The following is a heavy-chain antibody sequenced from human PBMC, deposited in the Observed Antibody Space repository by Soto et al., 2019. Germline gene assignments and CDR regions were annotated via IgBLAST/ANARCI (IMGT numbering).Heavy chain of an antibody. V-gene: IGHV1-18*01. CDR1: GYTFTRYG. J-gene: IGHJ6*04. CDR3: AGRTTVTTDYSNGMNV. CDR2: ISAYNGNT. Sequence: ASVKVSYKASGYTFTRYGISWVRQAPGQGREWMGWISAYNGNTNYAQKLQGRVTMTTDTSTSTAYTEPRRQRTDDTAGYYCAGRTTVTTDYSNGMNVGGKGTPVTVS. D-gene: IGHD4-17*01.